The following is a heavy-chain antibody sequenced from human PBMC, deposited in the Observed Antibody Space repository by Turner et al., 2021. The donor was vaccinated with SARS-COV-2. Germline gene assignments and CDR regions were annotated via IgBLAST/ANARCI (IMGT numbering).Heavy chain of an antibody. D-gene: IGHD3-10*01. CDR1: GNSISRSNYY. V-gene: IGHV4-39*01. Sequence: QLQLQESGPGLVKPSETLSLTCAVSGNSISRSNYYWGWIRQPPGKGLEWIGSIYNSGNTSYNPSLKSRVTISADTSKNQFSLKLSSVTAADTAVYYCARRPIHFASGSWGFFDFWGQGTLVTVSS. CDR3: ARRPIHFASGSWGFFDF. J-gene: IGHJ4*02. CDR2: IYNSGNT.